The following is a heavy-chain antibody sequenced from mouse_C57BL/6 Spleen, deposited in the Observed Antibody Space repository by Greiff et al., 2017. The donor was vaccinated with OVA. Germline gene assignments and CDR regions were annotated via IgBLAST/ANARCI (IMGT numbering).Heavy chain of an antibody. V-gene: IGHV1-64*01. CDR1: GYTFTSYW. J-gene: IGHJ2*01. Sequence: VQLQQPGADLVKPGASVKLSCTASGYTFTSYWMYWVNQRPGQGLEWIGMIHPNSGSTNYNETFKSKATLTVDKSSSTAYMQVSSLTSEDSAVCYCANSTDYWGQGTTLTVSS. CDR3: ANSTDY. CDR2: IHPNSGST.